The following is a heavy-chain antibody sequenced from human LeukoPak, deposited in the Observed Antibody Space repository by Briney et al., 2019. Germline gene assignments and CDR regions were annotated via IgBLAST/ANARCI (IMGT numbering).Heavy chain of an antibody. CDR1: GGSISSGDYY. CDR3: ARDRGYSSSWYELGAFDI. V-gene: IGHV4-30-4*01. D-gene: IGHD6-13*01. J-gene: IGHJ3*02. CDR2: IYYSGST. Sequence: SETLSLTCTVSGGSISSGDYYWSWVRQPPGQGLVWIGYIYYSGSTYYNPSLKSRVTISVDTSKNQFSLKLSSVTAADTAVYYCARDRGYSSSWYELGAFDIWGQGTMVTVSS.